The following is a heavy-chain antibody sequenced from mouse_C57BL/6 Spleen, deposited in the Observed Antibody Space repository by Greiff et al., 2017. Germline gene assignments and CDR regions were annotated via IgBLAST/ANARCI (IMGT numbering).Heavy chain of an antibody. Sequence: DVKLVESGGGLVKPGGSLKLSCAASGFTFSSYAMSWVRPTPEQRLEWVATISAGGSYTYYPDNVKGRFTISRDNAKNNLYLQLSHLKSEDTAMYYCERDGSYYGSSPRAMDYWGQGTSVTVSS. CDR2: ISAGGSYT. CDR1: GFTFSSYA. CDR3: ERDGSYYGSSPRAMDY. D-gene: IGHD1-1*01. J-gene: IGHJ4*01. V-gene: IGHV5-4*01.